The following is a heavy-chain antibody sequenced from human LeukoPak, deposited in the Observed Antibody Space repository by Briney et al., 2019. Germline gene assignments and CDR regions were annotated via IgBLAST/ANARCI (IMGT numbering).Heavy chain of an antibody. CDR1: GYTFTTYG. CDR2: ISTFNGHT. J-gene: IGHJ4*02. CDR3: ARGGYFWSGYEYYFDY. V-gene: IGHV1-18*01. D-gene: IGHD3-3*01. Sequence: GASVKVSCKASGYTFTTYGISWVRQTPGHGLEWMGWISTFNGHTNYAQSRQDRVTMSTDTSTSTAYMELRSLRSDDTAVYYCARGGYFWSGYEYYFDYWGQGTLVTVSS.